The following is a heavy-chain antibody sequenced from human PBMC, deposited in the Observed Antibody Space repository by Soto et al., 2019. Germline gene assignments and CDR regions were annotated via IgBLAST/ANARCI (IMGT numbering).Heavy chain of an antibody. V-gene: IGHV3-48*02. D-gene: IGHD3-22*01. CDR3: PRDWGVYDSDIRTHIPHLNS. CDR2: ISIGSSTI. J-gene: IGHJ4*02. Sequence: EVQLVESGGGLVQPGGSLRLSCEASGFTFSSNGMNWVRQSPGKGLEWVSFISIGSSTINYADSVRGRFTISRDNAKNSLYLQMNRLRDEDTAVYYCPRDWGVYDSDIRTHIPHLNSWGQGTLVTVS. CDR1: GFTFSSNG.